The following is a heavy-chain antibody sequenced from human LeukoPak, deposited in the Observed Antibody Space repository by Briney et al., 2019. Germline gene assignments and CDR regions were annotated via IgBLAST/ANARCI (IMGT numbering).Heavy chain of an antibody. CDR3: ARGALLWFGDRMEYYFDY. V-gene: IGHV4-39*07. Sequence: SETLSLTCTVSGGSISSSSYYWGWIRQPPGKGLEWIGSIYYSGNTNYNPSLKSRVTTSVDTSKNQFSLKLSSMTAADTAVYYCARGALLWFGDRMEYYFDYWGQGTLLTVSS. CDR2: IYYSGNT. J-gene: IGHJ4*02. D-gene: IGHD3-10*01. CDR1: GGSISSSSYY.